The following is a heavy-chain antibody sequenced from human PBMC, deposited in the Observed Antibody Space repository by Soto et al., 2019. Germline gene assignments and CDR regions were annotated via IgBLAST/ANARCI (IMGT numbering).Heavy chain of an antibody. CDR1: GFTFSSYW. D-gene: IGHD3-10*01. CDR2: IKQDGSEK. J-gene: IGHJ6*02. Sequence: GGSLRLSCAASGFTFSSYWMSWVRQAPGKGLEWVANIKQDGSEKYYVDSVKGRFTISRDNAKNSLYLQMNSLRAEDTAVYYCARVFTMVRGTMSVWYYYYGMDVWGQGTTVTVSS. CDR3: ARVFTMVRGTMSVWYYYYGMDV. V-gene: IGHV3-7*01.